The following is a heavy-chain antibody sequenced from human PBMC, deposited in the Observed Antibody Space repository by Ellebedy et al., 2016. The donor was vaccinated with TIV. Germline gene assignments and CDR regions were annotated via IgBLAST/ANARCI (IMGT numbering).Heavy chain of an antibody. D-gene: IGHD3-10*01. Sequence: MPSETLSLTCTVSGGSISSSSYYRGWIRQPPGKGLEWIGSIYYSGSTYYNPSLKSRVTISVDTSKNQFSLKLSSVTAADTAVYYCASTGWPMVRIFDYWGQGTLVTVSS. CDR2: IYYSGST. CDR1: GGSISSSSYY. J-gene: IGHJ4*02. V-gene: IGHV4-39*01. CDR3: ASTGWPMVRIFDY.